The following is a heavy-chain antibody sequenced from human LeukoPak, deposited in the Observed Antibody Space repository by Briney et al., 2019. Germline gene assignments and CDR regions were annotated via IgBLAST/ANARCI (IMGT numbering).Heavy chain of an antibody. CDR3: AKEAPKLSSGVDY. D-gene: IGHD2-15*01. V-gene: IGHV3-30*18. J-gene: IGHJ4*02. CDR1: GFTFSRYG. CDR2: ISYDGSNK. Sequence: GGSLRLSCAASGFTFSRYGMHWVRQAPGKGLEWVAVISYDGSNKYYADSVKGRFTISRDNSKNTLYLQMNSLRAEDTAVYYCAKEAPKLSSGVDYWGQGTLVTVSS.